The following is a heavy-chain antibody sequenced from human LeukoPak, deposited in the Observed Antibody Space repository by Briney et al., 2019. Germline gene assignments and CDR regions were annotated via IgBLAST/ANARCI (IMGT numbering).Heavy chain of an antibody. CDR3: ASTYYYGSGDY. CDR1: GFTFSSYG. CDR2: ISGSGGTT. D-gene: IGHD3-10*01. Sequence: GGSLRLSCVGSGFTFSSYGMSWVLQAPGKGLEWVSGISGSGGTTYYADSVKGRFTISRDNSKNMLYLQMNSLRAEDTAVYYCASTYYYGSGDYWGQGTLVTVSS. J-gene: IGHJ4*02. V-gene: IGHV3-23*01.